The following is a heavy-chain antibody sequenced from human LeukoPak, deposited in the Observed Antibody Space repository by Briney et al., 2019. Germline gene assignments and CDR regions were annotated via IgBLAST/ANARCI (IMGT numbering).Heavy chain of an antibody. CDR1: GGSISSYY. CDR3: ARHEDILTGYYPYFDY. J-gene: IGHJ4*02. Sequence: PSETLSLTCTVSGGSISSYYWSWIRQPPGKGLEWIGYIYYSGSTNYNPSLKSRVAISVDTSKNQFSLKLSSVTAADTAVYYCARHEDILTGYYPYFDYWGQGTLVTVSS. V-gene: IGHV4-59*08. CDR2: IYYSGST. D-gene: IGHD3-9*01.